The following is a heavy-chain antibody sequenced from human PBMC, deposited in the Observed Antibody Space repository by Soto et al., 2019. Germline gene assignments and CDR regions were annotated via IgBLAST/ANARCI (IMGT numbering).Heavy chain of an antibody. CDR2: IKSKTDGGTT. CDR1: GFTLTNVW. CDR3: SHGYGQYFDS. D-gene: IGHD5-18*01. V-gene: IGHV3-15*07. J-gene: IGHJ4*02. Sequence: EVQLVESGGGLVRPGGSLRLCCAVSGFTLTNVWMNWVRQAPGKGLEWVGRIKSKTDGGTTDYAAPVKGRFTISRDDSQNTLYLQMNSLKTEDTAVYYCSHGYGQYFDSWGQGTLVTVSS.